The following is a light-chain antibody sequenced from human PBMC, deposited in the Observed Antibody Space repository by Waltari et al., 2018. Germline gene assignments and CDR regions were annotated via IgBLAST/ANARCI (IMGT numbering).Light chain of an antibody. CDR3: AAWDDSLNGFYV. Sequence: QSVLTQPPSASGTPGQRVTISCSGSSSNIGSTTVNWYQQLPGTAPELLIYSNNQRPSGVPDRFSGSKSGTSASLAISGLQSEDEADYYCAAWDDSLNGFYVFGTGTKVTVL. J-gene: IGLJ1*01. CDR1: SSNIGSTT. V-gene: IGLV1-44*01. CDR2: SNN.